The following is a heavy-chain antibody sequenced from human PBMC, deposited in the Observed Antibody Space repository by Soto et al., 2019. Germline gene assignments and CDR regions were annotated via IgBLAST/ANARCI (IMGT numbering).Heavy chain of an antibody. J-gene: IGHJ6*02. D-gene: IGHD2-2*01. Sequence: QVQLVQSGAEVKKPGSSVKVSCKASGGTFSSYAISWVRQAPGQGLEWMGGITPISDTTNYAQKFQGRVTITADESTRTAYMELSSLRSEDTAVYYCARSQGSSTSLEIYYYYYYGMDVWGQGTTVTVSS. CDR2: ITPISDTT. V-gene: IGHV1-69*01. CDR3: ARSQGSSTSLEIYYYYYYGMDV. CDR1: GGTFSSYA.